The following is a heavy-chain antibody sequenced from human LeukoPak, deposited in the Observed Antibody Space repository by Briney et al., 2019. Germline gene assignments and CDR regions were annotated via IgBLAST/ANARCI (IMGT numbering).Heavy chain of an antibody. J-gene: IGHJ4*02. CDR2: ISGSGGST. CDR3: ARGYCSSTSCAY. V-gene: IGHV3-23*01. Sequence: GGSLRLSCAASGFTFSSYAMSWVRQAPGKGLEWVSAISGSGGSTYYADSVKGRFTISRDNAKNSLYLQMNSLRAEDTAVYYCARGYCSSTSCAYWGQGTLVTVSS. D-gene: IGHD2-2*01. CDR1: GFTFSSYA.